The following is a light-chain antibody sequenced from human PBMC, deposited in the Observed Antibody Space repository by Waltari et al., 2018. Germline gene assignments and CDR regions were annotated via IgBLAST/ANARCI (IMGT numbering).Light chain of an antibody. Sequence: DIVMTQSPDSLAVSLGERATINCNSSQSVLYSSNSQNYLAWYQQKPGQPPKLLIYWASTRESGVPDRFSGSESGTDFTLTISSLQAEDVAVYYCQQYYSTPWTFGQGTKVEIK. CDR2: WAS. CDR3: QQYYSTPWT. J-gene: IGKJ1*01. V-gene: IGKV4-1*01. CDR1: QSVLYSSNSQNY.